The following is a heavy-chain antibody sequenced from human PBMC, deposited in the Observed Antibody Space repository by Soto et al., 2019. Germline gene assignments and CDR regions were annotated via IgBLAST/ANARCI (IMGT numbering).Heavy chain of an antibody. CDR2: IYHSGST. D-gene: IGHD6-19*01. J-gene: IGHJ5*02. CDR3: ARAYSSGWRSNNWFDP. CDR1: GGSISSYY. Sequence: SETLSLTCTVSGGSISSYYWSWIRQPPGKGLEWIGYIYHSGSTNYNPSLKSRVTISVDTSKNQFSLKLSSVTAADTAVYYCARAYSSGWRSNNWFDPWGQGTLVTVSS. V-gene: IGHV4-59*01.